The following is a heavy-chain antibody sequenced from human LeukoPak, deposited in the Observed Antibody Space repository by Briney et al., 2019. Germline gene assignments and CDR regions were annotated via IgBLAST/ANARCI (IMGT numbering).Heavy chain of an antibody. J-gene: IGHJ3*02. CDR2: IIPIFGTA. Sequence: SVKVSCKASGGTFSSYAISWVRQAPGQGLEWMGGIIPIFGTANYAQKFQGRVTITADESTSTAYMELSSLRTEDTAVYYCRGYSSGWYFKGAFDIWGQGTMVTVSS. CDR1: GGTFSSYA. V-gene: IGHV1-69*13. D-gene: IGHD6-19*01. CDR3: RGYSSGWYFKGAFDI.